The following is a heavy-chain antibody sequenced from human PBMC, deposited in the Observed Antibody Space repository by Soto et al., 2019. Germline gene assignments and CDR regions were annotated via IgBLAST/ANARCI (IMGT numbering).Heavy chain of an antibody. CDR3: AREGGRLNWFDP. D-gene: IGHD1-26*01. CDR2: ISSSSSTI. J-gene: IGHJ5*02. V-gene: IGHV3-48*02. Sequence: EVQLVESGGGLVQPGGSLRLSCAASGFTFSSYSMNWVRQAPGKGLEWVSYISSSSSTIYYADSVKGRFTISRDNAKNSLYLQMNSLIDEDTAVYYCAREGGRLNWFDPWGPGNPGHRLI. CDR1: GFTFSSYS.